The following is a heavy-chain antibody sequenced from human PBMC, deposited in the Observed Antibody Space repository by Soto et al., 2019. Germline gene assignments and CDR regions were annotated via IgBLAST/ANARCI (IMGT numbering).Heavy chain of an antibody. CDR1: GYTFTSYG. V-gene: IGHV1-18*01. CDR3: ARGGVAGMLYYYYYMDV. D-gene: IGHD6-19*01. CDR2: ISAYNGNT. Sequence: ASVKVSCKASGYTFTSYGISWVRQAPGQGLEWMGWISAYNGNTNYAQKLQGRVTMTTDTSTSTAYMELRSLRSEDTAVYYCARGGVAGMLYYYYYMDVWGKGTTVTVSS. J-gene: IGHJ6*03.